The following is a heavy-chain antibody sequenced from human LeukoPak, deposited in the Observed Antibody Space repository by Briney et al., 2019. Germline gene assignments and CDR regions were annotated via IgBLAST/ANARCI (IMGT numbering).Heavy chain of an antibody. J-gene: IGHJ4*02. CDR2: MNPNSGNT. V-gene: IGHV1-8*02. CDR1: GYTSTSYA. D-gene: IGHD3-3*01. CDR3: ARGRHSSDFWSGSAMYYFDY. Sequence: ASVKVSCKASGYTSTSYAMNWVRQATGQGLEWMGWMNPNSGNTGYAQKFQGRVTMTTDTSTSTAYMELRSLRSDDTAVYYCARGRHSSDFWSGSAMYYFDYWGQGTLVTVSS.